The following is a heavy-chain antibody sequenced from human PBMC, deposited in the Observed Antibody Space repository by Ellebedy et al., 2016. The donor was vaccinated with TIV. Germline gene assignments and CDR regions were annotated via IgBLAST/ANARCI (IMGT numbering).Heavy chain of an antibody. V-gene: IGHV3-74*01. Sequence: GGSLRLXXAASGFTFSSYWMHWVRQAPGKGLVWVSRIDSDGSSISYADSVKGRFTISRDNAKNTLYLQMNSLRVEDTAVYYCVRARPYCGGDCYSFGNWGQGSLVTVSS. CDR3: VRARPYCGGDCYSFGN. J-gene: IGHJ4*02. D-gene: IGHD2-21*02. CDR2: IDSDGSSI. CDR1: GFTFSSYW.